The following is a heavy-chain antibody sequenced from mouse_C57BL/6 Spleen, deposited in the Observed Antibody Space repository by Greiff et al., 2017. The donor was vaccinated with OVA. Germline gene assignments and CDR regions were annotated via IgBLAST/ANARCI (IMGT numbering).Heavy chain of an antibody. CDR3: ARGALGRRYFDY. D-gene: IGHD4-1*01. Sequence: QVQLQQSGAELVKPGASVKISCKASGYAFSSYWMNWVKQRPGKGLEWIGQIYPGDGDTNYNGKFKGKATLTADKSSSTAYMPLSSLTSEDSAVYFCARGALGRRYFDYWGQGTTLTVSS. J-gene: IGHJ2*01. CDR2: IYPGDGDT. CDR1: GYAFSSYW. V-gene: IGHV1-80*01.